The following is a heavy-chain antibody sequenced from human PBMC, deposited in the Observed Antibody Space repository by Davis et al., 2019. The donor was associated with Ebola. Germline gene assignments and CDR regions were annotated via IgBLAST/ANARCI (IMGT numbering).Heavy chain of an antibody. V-gene: IGHV4-59*01. J-gene: IGHJ5*02. CDR2: TYYSGST. Sequence: SETLSLTCTVSGGSIRSYYWTWLRQPPGKALEWTGYTYYSGSTNYNPPLKSRVTLSVDTSKNQFSLKLSSVTAADTAVYYCARLSRTSSNWCDPWGQGTLVTVSS. D-gene: IGHD2-2*01. CDR3: ARLSRTSSNWCDP. CDR1: GGSIRSYY.